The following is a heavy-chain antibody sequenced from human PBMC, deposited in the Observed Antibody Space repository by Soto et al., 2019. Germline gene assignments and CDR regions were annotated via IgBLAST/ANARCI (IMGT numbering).Heavy chain of an antibody. D-gene: IGHD1-26*01. Sequence: EVQLVESGGGLVKPGGSLRLSCAASGFTFSSYSMNWVRQAPGKGLEWVSSISSSSSYRYYADSVKGRFTISRDNAKNSLYLQMNSLRAEDPAVYYCPRYSPLDYWGQGTLVTVSS. CDR3: PRYSPLDY. CDR1: GFTFSSYS. CDR2: ISSSSSYR. J-gene: IGHJ4*02. V-gene: IGHV3-21*01.